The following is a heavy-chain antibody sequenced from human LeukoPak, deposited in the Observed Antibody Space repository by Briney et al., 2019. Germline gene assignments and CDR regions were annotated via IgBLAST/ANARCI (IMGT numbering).Heavy chain of an antibody. CDR2: ISSSSSYI. D-gene: IGHD3-22*01. CDR1: GFTFSSYS. V-gene: IGHV3-21*01. Sequence: PGGSLRLSCAASGFTFSSYSMNWFRQAPGKGLEWVSSISSSSSYIYYADSVKGRFTISRDNAKNSLYLQMNSLRAEDTAVYYCARDPIYYYDSSGYGPSDAFDIWGQGTMVTVSS. J-gene: IGHJ3*02. CDR3: ARDPIYYYDSSGYGPSDAFDI.